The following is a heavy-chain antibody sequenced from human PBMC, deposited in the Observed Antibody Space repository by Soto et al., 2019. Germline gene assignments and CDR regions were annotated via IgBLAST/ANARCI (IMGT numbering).Heavy chain of an antibody. CDR3: ARDPVRRGVSGVPPYPRRNYGMDV. CDR1: GGSISSGGYY. D-gene: IGHD3-10*01. Sequence: SETLSLTCTVSGGSISSGGYYWSWIRQHPGKGLEWIGYIYYSGSTYYNPSLKSRVTISVDTSKNQFSLKLSSVTAADTAVYYCARDPVRRGVSGVPPYPRRNYGMDVWGQGTTVTVSS. V-gene: IGHV4-31*03. J-gene: IGHJ6*02. CDR2: IYYSGST.